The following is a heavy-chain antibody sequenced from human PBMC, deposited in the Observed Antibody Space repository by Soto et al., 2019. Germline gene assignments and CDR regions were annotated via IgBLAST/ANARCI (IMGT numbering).Heavy chain of an antibody. J-gene: IGHJ4*02. CDR2: IYPGDSDT. D-gene: IGHD5-12*01. Sequence: GESLKISCKGSGYSFTSYWIAWVRQMPGKGLEWMGIIYPGDSDTRYSPSFQGQVTISADKSISTAYMQWSSLKASDTAMYYCVRPGEKATIGYWGQGTLVTVSS. V-gene: IGHV5-51*01. CDR1: GYSFTSYW. CDR3: VRPGEKATIGY.